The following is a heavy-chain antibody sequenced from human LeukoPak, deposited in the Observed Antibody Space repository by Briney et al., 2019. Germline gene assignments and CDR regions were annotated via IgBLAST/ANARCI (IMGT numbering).Heavy chain of an antibody. Sequence: ASVKVSCKASGYTFTSYGISWVRQAPGQGLEWMGWISAYNGNTNYAQKLQGRVTMTTDTSTSTAYMELRSLRSDDTAVYYCARESRRCSSTNCYFDYWGQGTLVTVSS. CDR1: GYTFTSYG. V-gene: IGHV1-18*01. J-gene: IGHJ4*02. D-gene: IGHD2-2*01. CDR3: ARESRRCSSTNCYFDY. CDR2: ISAYNGNT.